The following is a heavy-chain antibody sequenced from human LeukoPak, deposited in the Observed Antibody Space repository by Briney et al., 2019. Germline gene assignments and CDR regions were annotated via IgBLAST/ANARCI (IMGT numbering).Heavy chain of an antibody. D-gene: IGHD5-18*01. CDR2: ISGSGGST. V-gene: IGHV3-23*01. Sequence: PGGSLRLSCEASGFTFNRYAISWVRQAPGKGLEWVSGISGSGGSTYYADSVKGRFTISRDNSKNTLYLQMNSLRAEDTAVYYCAKDLPDTAMISHYFDCWGQGALVTVSS. CDR1: GFTFNRYA. CDR3: AKDLPDTAMISHYFDC. J-gene: IGHJ4*02.